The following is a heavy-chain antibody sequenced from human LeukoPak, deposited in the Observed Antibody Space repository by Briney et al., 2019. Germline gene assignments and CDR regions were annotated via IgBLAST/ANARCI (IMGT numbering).Heavy chain of an antibody. Sequence: GGSLRLSCAASGFTFSNYWMNWVRQAPGKGLEWVANIEQDGGATRYGVSVKGRFTISRDNAKNSLYLQINSLRAEDTAVYYCARDYYASNALDVWGQGTTVTVFS. CDR1: GFTFSNYW. J-gene: IGHJ6*02. CDR3: ARDYYASNALDV. D-gene: IGHD3-10*01. CDR2: IEQDGGAT. V-gene: IGHV3-7*04.